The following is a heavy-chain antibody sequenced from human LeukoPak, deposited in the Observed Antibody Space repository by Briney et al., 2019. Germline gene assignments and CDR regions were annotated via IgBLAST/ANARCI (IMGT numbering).Heavy chain of an antibody. CDR1: GFAFSTYA. CDR3: AKGPIWSGGYDNWLDP. Sequence: GGSLRLSCAASGFAFSTYAMTWVRQAPEKGLQWVSTISTSGRATYYADSVKGRFTISRDNSKKTLYLQMNSLRAEDTAVYYCAKGPIWSGGYDNWLDPWGQGTLVTVSS. V-gene: IGHV3-23*01. D-gene: IGHD3-3*01. J-gene: IGHJ5*02. CDR2: ISTSGRAT.